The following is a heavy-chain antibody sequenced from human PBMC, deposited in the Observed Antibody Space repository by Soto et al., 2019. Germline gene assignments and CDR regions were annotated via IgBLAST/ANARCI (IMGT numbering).Heavy chain of an antibody. D-gene: IGHD1-1*01. CDR2: INPNNGAT. J-gene: IGHJ5*02. CDR1: RYIFTAYF. V-gene: IGHV1-2*02. Sequence: QVQLVQSGAEVKKPGASVKVSCKAPRYIFTAYFMHWVRQAPGQGLEWMGWINPNNGATHYGLSFQGRVTMTRDTSISPAYMELRSLRSDDTAVYYCASHDPGARFDPWGQGTLVIVSS. CDR3: ASHDPGARFDP.